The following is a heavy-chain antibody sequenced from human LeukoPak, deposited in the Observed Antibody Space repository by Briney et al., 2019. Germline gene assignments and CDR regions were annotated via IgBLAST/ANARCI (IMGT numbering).Heavy chain of an antibody. CDR2: INHSGST. D-gene: IGHD2-8*01. J-gene: IGHJ5*02. Sequence: PSETLSLTCAVYGGSFSGYYWSWIRQPPGKGLEWIGEINHSGSTNYNPSLKSRVTISVDTSKNQFSLKLSSVTAADTAVYYCARGGVSPQNWFDPWGQGTLVTVSS. CDR1: GGSFSGYY. V-gene: IGHV4-34*01. CDR3: ARGGVSPQNWFDP.